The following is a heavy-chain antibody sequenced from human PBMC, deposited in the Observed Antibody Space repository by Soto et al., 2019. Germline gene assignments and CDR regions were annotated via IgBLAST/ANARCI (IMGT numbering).Heavy chain of an antibody. V-gene: IGHV1-69*02. Sequence: QVQLVQSGAEVKRPGSSVKVSCKASGDTFTFYSINWVRQAPGVGLEWMGRVNPIVSMSNYAQKFQGRVTMTADKTTSTAYMEISILRSEDTAIYYCASSYGSGYRAFDYWGQGALVTVSS. CDR3: ASSYGSGYRAFDY. D-gene: IGHD3-10*01. J-gene: IGHJ4*02. CDR1: GDTFTFYS. CDR2: VNPIVSMS.